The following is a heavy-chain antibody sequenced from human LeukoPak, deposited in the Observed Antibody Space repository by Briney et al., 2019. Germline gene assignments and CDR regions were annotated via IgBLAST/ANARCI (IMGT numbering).Heavy chain of an antibody. V-gene: IGHV3-23*01. D-gene: IGHD6-6*01. J-gene: IGHJ4*02. CDR1: GFTFSSFA. CDR3: AKKIVAARPGYFDY. CDR2: ISGSGGST. Sequence: GGSLRLYCAASGFTFSSFAMSWGRQAPGPGLELVSAISGSGGSTYYADSVKGRFTISRDNPKNTLYLQMNSLRAEDTAVYYCAKKIVAARPGYFDYWGQGTLVIVSS.